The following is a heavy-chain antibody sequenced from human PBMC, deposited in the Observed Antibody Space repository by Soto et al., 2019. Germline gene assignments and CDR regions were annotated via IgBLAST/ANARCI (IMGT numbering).Heavy chain of an antibody. D-gene: IGHD6-19*01. CDR3: ARDWTRYSSGWYYGMDV. V-gene: IGHV4-4*02. Sequence: SETLSLTCAVSGGSISSGNWWSWVRQPPGKGLEWIGEIYHSGSTNYNPSLKSRVTISVDKSKDQFSLKLSSVTAADTAVYYCARDWTRYSSGWYYGMDVWGQGTTVTVSS. CDR1: GGSISSGNW. J-gene: IGHJ6*02. CDR2: IYHSGST.